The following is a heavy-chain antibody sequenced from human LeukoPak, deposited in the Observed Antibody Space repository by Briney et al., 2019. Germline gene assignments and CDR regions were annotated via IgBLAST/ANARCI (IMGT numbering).Heavy chain of an antibody. Sequence: ETLSLTCTVSGDSISSYYWSWVRQAPGKGLEWVSDISASGGSTDYADSVKGRFTISRDNSKNTLHLQMNSLRAEDTAIYYCAKALSDFWRAQNEWGQGTLVTVSS. D-gene: IGHD3-3*01. CDR1: GDSISSYY. CDR3: AKALSDFWRAQNE. V-gene: IGHV3-23*01. J-gene: IGHJ4*02. CDR2: ISASGGST.